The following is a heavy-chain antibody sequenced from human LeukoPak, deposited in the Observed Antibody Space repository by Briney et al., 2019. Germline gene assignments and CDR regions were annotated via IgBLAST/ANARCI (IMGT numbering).Heavy chain of an antibody. CDR2: ISSSSSYI. J-gene: IGHJ4*02. CDR3: ARGYFDWLGYFDY. Sequence: GGSLRLSCAASGFTFSSYSMNWVRQAPGKGLEWVSSISSSSSYIYYADSVKGRFTISRDNAKNSLYLQMNSLRAEDTAMYYCARGYFDWLGYFDYWGQGTLVTVSS. D-gene: IGHD3-9*01. CDR1: GFTFSSYS. V-gene: IGHV3-21*01.